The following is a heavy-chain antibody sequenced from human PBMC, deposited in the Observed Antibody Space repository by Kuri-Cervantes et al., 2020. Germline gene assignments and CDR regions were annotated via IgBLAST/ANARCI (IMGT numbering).Heavy chain of an antibody. Sequence: SVKVSCKASGYTFTSYDINWVRQAPGQGLEWMGGIIPIFGTANYAQKFQGRVTITADESTSTAYMELSSLRSEDTAVYYCASGVGSPTYFDYWGQGTLVTVSS. CDR3: ASGVGSPTYFDY. CDR2: IIPIFGTA. D-gene: IGHD3-3*01. CDR1: GYTFTSYD. J-gene: IGHJ4*02. V-gene: IGHV1-69*13.